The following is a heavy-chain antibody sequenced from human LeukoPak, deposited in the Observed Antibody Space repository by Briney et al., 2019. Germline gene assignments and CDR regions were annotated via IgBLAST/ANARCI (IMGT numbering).Heavy chain of an antibody. CDR2: ISSSDSTI. J-gene: IGHJ6*03. CDR1: GFTFSDYY. CDR3: ARVGDYGSGSYYNERYYYYYMDV. Sequence: PGGSLRLSCADSGFTFSDYYMSWIRQAPGKGLEWVSYISSSDSTIYYADSVKGRFSISGDNAKNSLYLQMNSLRAEDTAVYYCARVGDYGSGSYYNERYYYYYMDVWGKGTTVTVSS. V-gene: IGHV3-11*04. D-gene: IGHD3-10*01.